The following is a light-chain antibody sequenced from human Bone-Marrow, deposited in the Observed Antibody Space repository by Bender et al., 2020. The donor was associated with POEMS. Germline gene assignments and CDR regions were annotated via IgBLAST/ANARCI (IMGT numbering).Light chain of an antibody. CDR3: SSWDDSLSGWV. Sequence: QSALTQPRSVSGSPGQSVTISCTGTSSDVGGYNYVSWYQQHPGNAPKLMVYDVTKRPSGVPDRFSGSKSGTSASLAISDIQSEDEGDYYCSSWDDSLSGWVFGGGTKLTVL. CDR1: SSDVGGYNY. J-gene: IGLJ3*02. CDR2: DVT. V-gene: IGLV2-11*01.